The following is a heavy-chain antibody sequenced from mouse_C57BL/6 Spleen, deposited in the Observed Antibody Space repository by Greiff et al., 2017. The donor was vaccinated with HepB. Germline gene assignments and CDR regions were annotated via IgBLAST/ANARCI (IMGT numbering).Heavy chain of an antibody. CDR2: INPGSGGT. V-gene: IGHV1-54*01. CDR3: ARGKGSLTGTFDY. Sequence: VQLQQSGAELVRPGTSVKVSCKASGYAFTNYLIEWVKQRPGQGLEWIGVINPGSGGTNYNEKFKGKATLTADKSSSTAYMQLSSLTSEDSAVYFCARGKGSLTGTFDYWGQGTTLTVSP. J-gene: IGHJ2*01. CDR1: GYAFTNYL. D-gene: IGHD4-1*01.